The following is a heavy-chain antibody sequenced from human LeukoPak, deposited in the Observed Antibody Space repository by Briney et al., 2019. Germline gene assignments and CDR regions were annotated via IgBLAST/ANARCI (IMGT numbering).Heavy chain of an antibody. CDR2: IYPADSDI. D-gene: IGHD2-15*01. CDR1: GYSINNYW. CDR3: ARQEYCSGGSCYTWSDP. Sequence: GESLKISCKGSGYSINNYWIGWVRQMPGKGLEWMGIIYPADSDIRYSPSFQGQVTISADKSISTAYLQWSSLKASDTAMYYCARQEYCSGGSCYTWSDPWGQGTLVTVSS. J-gene: IGHJ5*02. V-gene: IGHV5-51*01.